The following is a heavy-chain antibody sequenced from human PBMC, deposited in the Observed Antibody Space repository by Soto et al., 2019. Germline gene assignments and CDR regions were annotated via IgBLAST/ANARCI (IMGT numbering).Heavy chain of an antibody. V-gene: IGHV3-74*01. CDR2: INSDGSST. J-gene: IGHJ5*02. D-gene: IGHD3-22*01. CDR3: ARAHMYYYDSSGYLNWFDP. Sequence: GGSLRLSCAASGFTLSSYWMHWVRQAPGKGLVWVSRINSDGSSTSYADSVKGRFTISRDNAKNTLYLQMNSLRAEDTAVYYCARAHMYYYDSSGYLNWFDPWGQGTLVTVSS. CDR1: GFTLSSYW.